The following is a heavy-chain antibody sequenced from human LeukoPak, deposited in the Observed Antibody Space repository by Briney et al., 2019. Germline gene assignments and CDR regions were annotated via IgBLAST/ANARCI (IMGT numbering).Heavy chain of an antibody. CDR1: GGSISSGSYY. Sequence: SETLSLTCTVSGGSISSGSYYWSWIRQPPGKGLEWIGNMFHSGSTNYNPSLMSRVTISLDTSRNQFSLRLSSVTAADTAVYYCARVTGYMIEDYFDYWGQGTLVTVSS. CDR3: ARVTGYMIEDYFDY. J-gene: IGHJ4*02. V-gene: IGHV4-39*07. CDR2: MFHSGST. D-gene: IGHD3-22*01.